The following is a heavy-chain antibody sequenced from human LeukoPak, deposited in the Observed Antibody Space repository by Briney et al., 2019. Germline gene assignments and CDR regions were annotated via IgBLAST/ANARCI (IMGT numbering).Heavy chain of an antibody. J-gene: IGHJ4*02. CDR2: INPNSGGT. Sequence: ASVKVSCKASGYTFTGYYMHWVRQAPGQGLEWMGWINPNSGGTNYAQKLQGRVTMTTDTSTSTAYMELRSLRSDDTAVYYCASSFRQQLVLDYWGQGTLVTVSS. CDR1: GYTFTGYY. D-gene: IGHD6-13*01. CDR3: ASSFRQQLVLDY. V-gene: IGHV1-2*02.